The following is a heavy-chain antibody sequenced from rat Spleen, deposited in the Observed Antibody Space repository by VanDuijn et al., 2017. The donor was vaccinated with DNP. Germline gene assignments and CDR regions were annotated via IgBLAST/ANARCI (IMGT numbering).Heavy chain of an antibody. J-gene: IGHJ2*01. CDR3: ARWYNYFDY. V-gene: IGHV3-1*01. Sequence: EVQLQESGPGLVKPSQSLSLTCSVTGYSITSDYWGWFRKFPGNKMEWFGHISYSGTTSYHPSLKSRISITRDTSKNQFFLQLNSVTTEDTATYYCARWYNYFDYWGQGVMVTVSS. D-gene: IGHD1-5*01. CDR1: GYSITSDY. CDR2: ISYSGTT.